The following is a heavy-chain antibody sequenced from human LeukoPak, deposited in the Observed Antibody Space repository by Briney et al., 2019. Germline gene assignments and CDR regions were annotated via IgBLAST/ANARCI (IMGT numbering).Heavy chain of an antibody. CDR3: ARDNVASYFDY. Sequence: SQTLSLTCTVSGGSISSGGYYWSWIRQHPGKGPEWIGYIYYSGSTYYNPSLKSRVTISVDTSKNQFSLKLSSVTAADTAVYYCARDNVASYFDYWGQGTLVTVSS. D-gene: IGHD2-15*01. V-gene: IGHV4-31*03. CDR2: IYYSGST. J-gene: IGHJ4*02. CDR1: GGSISSGGYY.